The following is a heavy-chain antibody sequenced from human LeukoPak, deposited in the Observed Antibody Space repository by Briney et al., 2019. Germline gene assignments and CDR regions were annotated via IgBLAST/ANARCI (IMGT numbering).Heavy chain of an antibody. CDR3: ARGRYYFDY. V-gene: IGHV4-38-2*01. CDR2: IYHSGST. CDR1: GYSISSGYY. J-gene: IGHJ4*02. Sequence: SETLSLTCAVSGYSISSGYYWGWIRQPPGKGLEWIGSIYHSGSTYYNPSLKSRVTISVDTSKNQFSLNLYSVTAADTAVYYCARGRYYFDYWGQGTLVTVSS.